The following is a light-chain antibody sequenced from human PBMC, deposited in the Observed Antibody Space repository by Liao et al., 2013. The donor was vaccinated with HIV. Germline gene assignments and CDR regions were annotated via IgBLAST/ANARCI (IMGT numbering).Light chain of an antibody. V-gene: IGLV3-1*01. J-gene: IGLJ2*01. CDR2: QDT. CDR1: YLGDKY. Sequence: SSELAQPPSVSVSPGQTASITCSGDYLGDKYASWYHVKPGQSPVLVIYQDTYRPSGIPERFSGSNSGNTATLTISGTQPMDEADYYCQAWDRNTAIFGGGTKLTVL. CDR3: QAWDRNTAI.